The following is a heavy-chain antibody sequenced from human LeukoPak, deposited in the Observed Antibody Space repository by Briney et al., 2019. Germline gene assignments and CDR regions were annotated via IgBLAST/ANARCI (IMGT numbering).Heavy chain of an antibody. D-gene: IGHD6-13*01. J-gene: IGHJ4*02. CDR1: GFTFSSCA. CDR2: ISGSASLT. Sequence: GGSLRLSCAASGFTFSSCAVSWVRQAPGKGLEWVSLISGSASLTYYADSVKGRFTISRDNSKNTVYLQMNSQRVEDTAVYHCAKKRIAAAGKNDFDYWGQGTLVTVSS. V-gene: IGHV3-23*01. CDR3: AKKRIAAAGKNDFDY.